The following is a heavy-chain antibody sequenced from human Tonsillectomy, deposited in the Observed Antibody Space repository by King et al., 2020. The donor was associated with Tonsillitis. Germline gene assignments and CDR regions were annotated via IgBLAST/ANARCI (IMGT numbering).Heavy chain of an antibody. CDR1: GFTFSDYY. CDR2: ITGSGNTM. Sequence: VQLVESGGGLVKPGGSLRLSCTASGFTFSDYYMTWIRQAPGKGLEWVSHITGSGNTMYYADSVKGRFTISRDNAKNSLYLQMNSLRAEDTAVYYCVRDEGVSFDLWGRGTLVTVSS. CDR3: VRDEGVSFDL. V-gene: IGHV3-11*01. J-gene: IGHJ2*01. D-gene: IGHD6-13*01.